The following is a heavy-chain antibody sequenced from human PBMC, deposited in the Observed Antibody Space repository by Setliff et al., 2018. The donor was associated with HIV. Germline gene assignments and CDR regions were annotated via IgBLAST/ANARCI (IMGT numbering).Heavy chain of an antibody. D-gene: IGHD3-10*01. Sequence: PSETLSLTCTVSDASISTSNFLWGWIRQSPGKGLEWIGSSYYSGDTYYNATLQSRATILLDTSKNQFFLTLTSVTAADTAVYFCARVPFGSGSYYFDFWGQGTLVTVSS. CDR2: SYYSGDT. J-gene: IGHJ4*02. CDR3: ARVPFGSGSYYFDF. CDR1: DASISTSNFL. V-gene: IGHV4-39*07.